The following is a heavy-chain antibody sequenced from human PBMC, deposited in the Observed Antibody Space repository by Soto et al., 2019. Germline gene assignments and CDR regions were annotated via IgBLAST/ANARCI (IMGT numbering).Heavy chain of an antibody. CDR3: AKQGSIFRRKNLGNWYFDL. J-gene: IGHJ2*01. D-gene: IGHD2-2*01. Sequence: PGGSLRLSCAASGFTFSSYGMHWVRQSPGKGLEWVAVISYDGSNKYYADSVKGRFTISRDNSKNTLYLQMNSLRAEDTAVYYCAKQGSIFRRKNLGNWYFDLWGRGTLVTVSS. V-gene: IGHV3-30*18. CDR1: GFTFSSYG. CDR2: ISYDGSNK.